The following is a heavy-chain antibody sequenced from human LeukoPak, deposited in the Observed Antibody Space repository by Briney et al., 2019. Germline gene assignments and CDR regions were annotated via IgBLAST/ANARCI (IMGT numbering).Heavy chain of an antibody. D-gene: IGHD2-2*01. CDR3: ARDFGGYCSSSNCYLGWLDY. J-gene: IGHJ4*02. Sequence: GGSLRLSCAASGFTFSSYTMNWVRQAPGKGLEWVSSIISSGSYIYYADSVKGRFTISRDNAKNSLYLQMNSLRVEDTAVYYCARDFGGYCSSSNCYLGWLDYWGQGTLVTVSS. V-gene: IGHV3-21*03. CDR1: GFTFSSYT. CDR2: IISSGSYI.